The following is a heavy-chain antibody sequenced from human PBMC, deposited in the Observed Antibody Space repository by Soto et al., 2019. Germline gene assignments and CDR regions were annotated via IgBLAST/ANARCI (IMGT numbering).Heavy chain of an antibody. V-gene: IGHV4-4*02. J-gene: IGHJ4*02. CDR1: GGSISSSNW. CDR3: ASLSTSTPNYYFDY. CDR2: IYHSGST. Sequence: SETLSLTCAVSGGSISSSNWWSWVRQPPGKGLEWIGEIYHSGSTNYNPSLKSRVTISVDESKNQFSLKLSSVTAADTAVYYCASLSTSTPNYYFDYWGQGTLVTVSS. D-gene: IGHD1-1*01.